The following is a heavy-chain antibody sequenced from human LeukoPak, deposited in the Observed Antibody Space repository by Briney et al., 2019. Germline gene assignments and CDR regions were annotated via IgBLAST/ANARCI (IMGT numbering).Heavy chain of an antibody. CDR3: ARDTGLGTFDI. Sequence: SETLSLTCTVSGVSISSSSYYWSWIRQPPGKGLEWIGYIYYSGSTNYNPSLKSRVTISVDTSKNQFSLKLSSVTAADTAVYYCARDTGLGTFDIWGQGTMVTVSS. V-gene: IGHV4-61*01. CDR1: GVSISSSSYY. CDR2: IYYSGST. J-gene: IGHJ3*02. D-gene: IGHD2-8*02.